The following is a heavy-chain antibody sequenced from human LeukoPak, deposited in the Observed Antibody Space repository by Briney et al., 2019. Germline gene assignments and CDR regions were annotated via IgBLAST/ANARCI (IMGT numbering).Heavy chain of an antibody. Sequence: GGSLRLSCATSGFTLDYYAMHWVRQGPGKGLEWVSGISWNSGIIAYANSVKGRFTISRDSAKKFVYLQMNSLTSEDMALYYCAKGRGYSNNQAIDYWGQGTLVTVSS. J-gene: IGHJ4*02. CDR3: AKGRGYSNNQAIDY. D-gene: IGHD4-11*01. CDR1: GFTLDYYA. CDR2: ISWNSGII. V-gene: IGHV3-9*03.